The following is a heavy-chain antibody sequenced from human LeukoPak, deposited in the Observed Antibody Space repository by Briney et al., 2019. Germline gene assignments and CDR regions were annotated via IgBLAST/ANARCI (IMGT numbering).Heavy chain of an antibody. V-gene: IGHV1-69*13. CDR3: ARGVGYYDSSGYSTLFDY. Sequence: GASVKVSCKASGGTFSSYAISWVRQAPGQGLEWMGGIIPIFGTANYAQKFQGRVTITADESTSTAYMELGSLRSEDTAVYYCARGVGYYDSSGYSTLFDYWGQGTLVTVSS. D-gene: IGHD3-22*01. J-gene: IGHJ4*02. CDR1: GGTFSSYA. CDR2: IIPIFGTA.